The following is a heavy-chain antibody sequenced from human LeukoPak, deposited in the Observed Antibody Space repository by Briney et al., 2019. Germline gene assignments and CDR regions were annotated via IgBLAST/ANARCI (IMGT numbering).Heavy chain of an antibody. V-gene: IGHV3-23*01. CDR1: GFTFGDYA. J-gene: IGHJ4*02. D-gene: IGHD5-18*01. CDR2: ISGSGGST. CDR3: AKFPRIQLWSHYFDY. Sequence: GGSLRLSCTGSGFTFGDYAISWVRQAPGKGLEWVSAISGSGGSTYYADSVKGRFTISRDNSKNTLYLQMNSLRAEDTAVYYCAKFPRIQLWSHYFDYWGQGTLVTVSS.